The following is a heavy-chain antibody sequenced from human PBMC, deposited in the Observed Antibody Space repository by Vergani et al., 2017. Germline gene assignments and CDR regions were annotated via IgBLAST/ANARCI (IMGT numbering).Heavy chain of an antibody. CDR2: IHYSENT. CDR1: FDSIRNLY. J-gene: IGHJ5*02. V-gene: IGHV4-59*11. D-gene: IGHD2/OR15-2a*01. Sequence: QVQLQESGPGLVKSSETLSLTCSVSFDSIRNLYCNWIRQPPGKGLEWIGSIHYSENTNYNPSLKIRVTISVDTSKNQFSLTLTSVTAADTAVYYCARDRDLYCRSTTSCHNWFDPWGQGGLVTVSS. CDR3: ARDRDLYCRSTTSCHNWFDP.